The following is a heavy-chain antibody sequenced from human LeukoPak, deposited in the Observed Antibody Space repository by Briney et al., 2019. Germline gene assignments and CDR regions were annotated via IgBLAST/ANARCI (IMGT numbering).Heavy chain of an antibody. CDR3: ARDRGYSYAHPLDY. Sequence: GGSLRLSCAASGFTFSSYTMHWVRQAPGKGLEWLALIWYDGSNKYYADSVKGRFTISRDNSHNTLYLQINSLRAEDTAVYYCARDRGYSYAHPLDYWGQGTLVTVSS. CDR1: GFTFSSYT. D-gene: IGHD5-18*01. CDR2: IWYDGSNK. V-gene: IGHV3-33*01. J-gene: IGHJ4*02.